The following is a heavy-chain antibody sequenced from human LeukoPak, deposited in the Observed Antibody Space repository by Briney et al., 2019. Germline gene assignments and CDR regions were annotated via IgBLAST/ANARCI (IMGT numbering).Heavy chain of an antibody. CDR2: IYTSGST. D-gene: IGHD3-3*01. J-gene: IGHJ4*02. V-gene: IGHV4-4*07. Sequence: PSETLSLTCTVSGGSISSYYWSWIRQPAGKGLEWIGRIYTSGSTNYNPSLKSRVTMSVDTSKNQFSLKLSSVTAADTAVYYCAREDDFWSGYPEIDYWGQGTLVTVSS. CDR1: GGSISSYY. CDR3: AREDDFWSGYPEIDY.